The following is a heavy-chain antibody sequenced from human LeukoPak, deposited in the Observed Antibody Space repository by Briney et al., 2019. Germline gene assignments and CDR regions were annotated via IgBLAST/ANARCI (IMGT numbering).Heavy chain of an antibody. D-gene: IGHD3-22*01. CDR3: ASYYYDSSGDLDY. CDR2: ISYDGSNK. Sequence: GRSLRLSCAASGFTFSSYAMHRVRQAPGKGLEWVAVISYDGSNKYYADSVKGRFTISRDNSKNTLYLQMNSLRAEDTAVYYCASYYYDSSGDLDYWGQGTLVTVSS. V-gene: IGHV3-30-3*01. CDR1: GFTFSSYA. J-gene: IGHJ4*02.